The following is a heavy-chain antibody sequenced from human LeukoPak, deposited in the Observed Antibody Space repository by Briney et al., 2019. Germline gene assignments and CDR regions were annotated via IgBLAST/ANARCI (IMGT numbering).Heavy chain of an antibody. CDR1: GGSISSYY. CDR2: IYYSGST. CDR3: ASRYGSGSYGFDY. Sequence: SETLSLTCTVSGGSISSYYWSWIRQPPGKGLEWIGYIYYSGSTNYNPSLKSRATISVDMSKNQFSLKLTSVTAADTAVYYCASRYGSGSYGFDYWGQGTLVTVSS. D-gene: IGHD3-10*01. J-gene: IGHJ4*02. V-gene: IGHV4-59*01.